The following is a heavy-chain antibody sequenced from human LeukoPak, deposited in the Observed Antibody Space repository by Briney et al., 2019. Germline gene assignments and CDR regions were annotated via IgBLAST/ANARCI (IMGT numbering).Heavy chain of an antibody. CDR2: ISSSISVI. CDR1: GFTFSSYS. CDR3: ARDQYSGHWYYALDI. D-gene: IGHD6-19*01. J-gene: IGHJ3*02. Sequence: PGGSLRLSCAASGFTFSSYSMNWVRQAPGKGLEWVACISSSISVIYYADSVKGRFTISRDNAKNSLYLQMNSLRDEDTAVYYCARDQYSGHWYYALDIWGQGTMVTVSS. V-gene: IGHV3-48*02.